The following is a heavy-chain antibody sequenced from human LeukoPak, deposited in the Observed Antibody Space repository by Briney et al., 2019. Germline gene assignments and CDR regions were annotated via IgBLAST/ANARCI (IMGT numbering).Heavy chain of an antibody. Sequence: ASVKVSCKAPGYTFTGYYMHWVRQAPGQGLEWMGWINPNSGGTNYAQKFQGRVTMTRDTSISTAYMELSRLRSDDTAVYYCARDYSSGWYPDYWGQGTLVTVSS. CDR2: INPNSGGT. J-gene: IGHJ4*02. CDR3: ARDYSSGWYPDY. V-gene: IGHV1-2*02. D-gene: IGHD6-19*01. CDR1: GYTFTGYY.